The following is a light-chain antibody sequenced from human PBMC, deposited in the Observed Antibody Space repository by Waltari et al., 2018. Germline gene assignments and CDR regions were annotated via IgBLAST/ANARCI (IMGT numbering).Light chain of an antibody. J-gene: IGLJ2*01. CDR1: SSNIGRDI. V-gene: IGLV1-44*01. CDR3: AAWDDSLNGVV. CDR2: NNK. Sequence: QSVLTQSPSASGTSGQRVTISCYGSSSNIGRDIVNWYPHLPGTAPKLLIYNNKQRPAGVPDRFSGSKSGPSAALAISGLQSEDEADYYCAAWDDSLNGVVFGGGTKLSVL.